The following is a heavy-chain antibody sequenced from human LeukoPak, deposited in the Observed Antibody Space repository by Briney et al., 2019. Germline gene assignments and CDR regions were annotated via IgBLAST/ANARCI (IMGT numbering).Heavy chain of an antibody. J-gene: IGHJ4*02. V-gene: IGHV3-20*04. Sequence: AGGSLRLSCEASGFTFDENGVSWVRQAPGKGLEWVSGINRNGGSTTYADSVKGRFTISRDNAKKYLYLEMNSLRAEDTALYYCARDKFYYGFDYWGQGTLVTVS. CDR3: ARDKFYYGFDY. D-gene: IGHD4-17*01. CDR2: INRNGGST. CDR1: GFTFDENG.